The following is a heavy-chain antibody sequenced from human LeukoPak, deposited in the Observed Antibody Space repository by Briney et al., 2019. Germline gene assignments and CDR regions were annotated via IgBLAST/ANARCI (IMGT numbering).Heavy chain of an antibody. V-gene: IGHV3-23*01. J-gene: IGHJ4*02. CDR3: AKEGWTFDY. CDR1: GFTFDDYG. Sequence: GGSLRLSCAASGFTFDDYGMSWVRQAPGEGLEWVSSISVSGGSTFYADSVKGRFTISRDNSKNTLYLQMNSLRAEDTAVYYCAKEGWTFDYWGQGTLVTVSS. D-gene: IGHD6-19*01. CDR2: ISVSGGST.